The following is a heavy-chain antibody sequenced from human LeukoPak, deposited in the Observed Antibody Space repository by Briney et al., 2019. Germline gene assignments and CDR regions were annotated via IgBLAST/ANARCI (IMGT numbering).Heavy chain of an antibody. J-gene: IGHJ4*02. Sequence: SETQSLTCTVSGGSISSYYWSWIRRPPGKGLEWIGYIYYSGSTNYNPSLKSRVTISVDTSKNQFSLKLSSVTAADTAVYYCARGKGDLSMIVMIVTAVEFYFDSWGPGTLVNVSS. CDR2: IYYSGST. D-gene: IGHD3-22*01. V-gene: IGHV4-59*01. CDR1: GGSISSYY. CDR3: ARGKGDLSMIVMIVTAVEFYFDS.